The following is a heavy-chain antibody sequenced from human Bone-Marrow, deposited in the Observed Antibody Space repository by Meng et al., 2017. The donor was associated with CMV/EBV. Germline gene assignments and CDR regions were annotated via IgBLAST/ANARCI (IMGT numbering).Heavy chain of an antibody. D-gene: IGHD3-22*01. Sequence: GGSLRLSCKGSGYSFTSYWIGWVRQMPGKGLEWMGIIYPGDSDTRYSPSFQGQVTISADKSISTAYLQWSSLKASDTAMYYCARSHYYDSSGYYSFYYYGMDVCGQGTTVTVSS. CDR1: GYSFTSYW. CDR3: ARSHYYDSSGYYSFYYYGMDV. J-gene: IGHJ6*02. V-gene: IGHV5-51*01. CDR2: IYPGDSDT.